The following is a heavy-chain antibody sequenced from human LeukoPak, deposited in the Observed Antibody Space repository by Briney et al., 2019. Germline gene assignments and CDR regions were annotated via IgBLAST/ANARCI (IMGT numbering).Heavy chain of an antibody. J-gene: IGHJ3*02. Sequence: SETLSLTCAVSGGSISSGGYSWSWIRQPPGKGLEWIGYIYHSGSTYYNPSLKSRVTISVDGSKNQFSLKLSSVTAADTAVYYCARAGRGLGAFDIWGQGTMVTVPS. CDR1: GGSISSGGYS. V-gene: IGHV4-30-2*01. D-gene: IGHD1-26*01. CDR3: ARAGRGLGAFDI. CDR2: IYHSGST.